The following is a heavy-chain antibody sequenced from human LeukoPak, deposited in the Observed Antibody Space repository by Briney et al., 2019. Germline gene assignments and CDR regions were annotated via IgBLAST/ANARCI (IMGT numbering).Heavy chain of an antibody. Sequence: GGSLRLHCAASGFSFGDYAMSWVPQAPARGPEWVSSNRGGGETFYADSVKGRFTLSRDLSRHTVFLQLNNFGVQGTAIYYFAKANWVPNADAVWWGQGTQVTVSS. CDR3: AKANWVPNADAVW. CDR2: NRGGGET. CDR1: GFSFGDYA. J-gene: IGHJ4*02. V-gene: IGHV3-23*01. D-gene: IGHD1-1*01.